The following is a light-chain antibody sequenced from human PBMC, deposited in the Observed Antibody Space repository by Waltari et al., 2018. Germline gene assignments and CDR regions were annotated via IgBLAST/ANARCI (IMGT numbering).Light chain of an antibody. Sequence: QSALTQPRSVSGSPGQSVTISCTGTSSDVGGYNYVSWYQHHPGKAPKLIIYDVNKRPSGVPDRFSGSKSGNTASLTISVLQADDEADYYCCSYGGTYTWVFGGGTMLTVL. V-gene: IGLV2-11*01. CDR3: CSYGGTYTWV. J-gene: IGLJ3*02. CDR2: DVN. CDR1: SSDVGGYNY.